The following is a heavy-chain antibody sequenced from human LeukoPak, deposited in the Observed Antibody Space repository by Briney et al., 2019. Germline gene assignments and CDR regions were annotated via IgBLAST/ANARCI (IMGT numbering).Heavy chain of an antibody. V-gene: IGHV3-7*01. Sequence: GGSLSLSCAASGFTFSNYWMSWVREAPGKGLEWVANIKEDGSEKYYVDSVKGRFTISRDNARNSLYLQMNSLRAEDTAVYYCASGRQLGYWGQGTLVTVSS. J-gene: IGHJ4*02. CDR1: GFTFSNYW. CDR2: IKEDGSEK. D-gene: IGHD6-13*01. CDR3: ASGRQLGY.